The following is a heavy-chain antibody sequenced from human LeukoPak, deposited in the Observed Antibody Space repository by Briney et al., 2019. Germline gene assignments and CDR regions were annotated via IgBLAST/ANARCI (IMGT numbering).Heavy chain of an antibody. Sequence: SGPTLVNPTQTLTLTCTFSGFSLNTSGVGVGWIRQPPRKALEWLALIYWDDDKRYSPSLKSRLTITKDTSKNQVVLTMTNMDPVDTATYYCAHRKWYNGQDWFDPWGQGTLVTVSS. D-gene: IGHD1-1*01. J-gene: IGHJ5*02. CDR3: AHRKWYNGQDWFDP. CDR1: GFSLNTSGVG. CDR2: IYWDDDK. V-gene: IGHV2-5*02.